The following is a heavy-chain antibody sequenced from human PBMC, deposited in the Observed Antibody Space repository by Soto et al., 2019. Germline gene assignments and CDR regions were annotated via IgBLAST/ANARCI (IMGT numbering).Heavy chain of an antibody. CDR1: GFTFSSYS. CDR3: ASMGGYCSGGSCYYAFDI. V-gene: IGHV3-21*01. Sequence: GGSLRLSCAASGFTFSSYSMNWVRQAPGKGLEWVSSISSNSSYIYYADSVKGRFTISRDNAKNSLYLQMNSLRAEDTAVYYCASMGGYCSGGSCYYAFDIWGQGTMVTVSS. CDR2: ISSNSSYI. J-gene: IGHJ3*02. D-gene: IGHD2-15*01.